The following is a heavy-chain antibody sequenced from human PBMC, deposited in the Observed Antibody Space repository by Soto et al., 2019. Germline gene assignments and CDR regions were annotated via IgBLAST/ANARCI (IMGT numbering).Heavy chain of an antibody. CDR3: ARVGAAGFYYDSSAYS. Sequence: SETLSLTCSVSGASISSTSHYWNWIRQHPGKGLEWIGYIYYSGSTSYSPSLRSRVTISVDTSKNQFSLRLTSVTAADTAVYYCARVGAAGFYYDSSAYSWGQGTLVTVSS. D-gene: IGHD3-22*01. J-gene: IGHJ4*02. V-gene: IGHV4-31*03. CDR2: IYYSGST. CDR1: GASISSTSHY.